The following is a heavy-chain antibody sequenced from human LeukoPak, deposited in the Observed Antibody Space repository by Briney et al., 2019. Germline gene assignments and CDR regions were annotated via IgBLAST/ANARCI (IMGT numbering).Heavy chain of an antibody. CDR1: GFTFSSYA. CDR2: ISGSGGST. D-gene: IGHD6-13*01. J-gene: IGHJ4*02. V-gene: IGHV3-23*01. Sequence: PGGSLRLSCAASGFTFSSYAMNWVRQAPGKGLEWVSAISGSGGSTYYADSVKGRFTISRDNAKNSLYLQMNSLRAEDTAVYYCARAPPYSSSWTGYGYWGQGTLVTVSS. CDR3: ARAPPYSSSWTGYGY.